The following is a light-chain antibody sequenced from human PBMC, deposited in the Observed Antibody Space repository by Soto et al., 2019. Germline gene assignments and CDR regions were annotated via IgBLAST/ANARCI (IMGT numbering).Light chain of an antibody. Sequence: EVVLTQSPGTLSLSPGERATLSCRASQTVSSTFLAWYQQKPGRAPRLLIYGASSRATGIPDRFSGSGSGTDFTLTISRLEPEDFAVYYCQQYGSSLGVTFGGGTKVDIK. V-gene: IGKV3-20*01. J-gene: IGKJ4*01. CDR3: QQYGSSLGVT. CDR1: QTVSSTF. CDR2: GAS.